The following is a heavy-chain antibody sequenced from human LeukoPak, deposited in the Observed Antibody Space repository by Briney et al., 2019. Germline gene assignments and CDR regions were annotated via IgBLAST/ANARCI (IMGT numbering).Heavy chain of an antibody. V-gene: IGHV1-18*01. CDR3: ARDPASFFAPKRWELPPDAFDI. J-gene: IGHJ3*02. D-gene: IGHD1-26*01. CDR2: ISAYNGNT. Sequence: ASVRVSCKASGYTFTSYGISWVRQAPGQGLEWMGWISAYNGNTNYAQKLQGRVTRTTDTSTSTAYMELRSLRSDDTAVYYCARDPASFFAPKRWELPPDAFDIWGQGTMVTVSS. CDR1: GYTFTSYG.